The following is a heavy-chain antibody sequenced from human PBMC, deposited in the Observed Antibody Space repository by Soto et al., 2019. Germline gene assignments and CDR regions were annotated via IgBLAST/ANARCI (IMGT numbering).Heavy chain of an antibody. V-gene: IGHV1-46*01. Sequence: VASVKVSCKASGYAFTSYYMHWVRQAPGQGLEWMGIINPSGGSTSYAQKFQGRVTMTRDTSTSTVYMELSSLRSEDTAVYYCARDMTTVTPLDYWGQGTLVTVSS. J-gene: IGHJ4*02. CDR2: INPSGGST. D-gene: IGHD4-17*01. CDR3: ARDMTTVTPLDY. CDR1: GYAFTSYY.